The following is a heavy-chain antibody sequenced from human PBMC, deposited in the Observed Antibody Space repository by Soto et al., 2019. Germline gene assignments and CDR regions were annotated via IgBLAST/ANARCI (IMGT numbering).Heavy chain of an antibody. Sequence: QVQLVQSGAEVKKPGASVKVSCKASGYTFTSYAMHWVRQAPGQRLEWMGWINAGNGNTKYSQKFQGRVTITRDTSASTAYMELSSLRSEDTAVYYCARDHGIYSSGWSYYYYGMDVWGQGTTVTVSS. J-gene: IGHJ6*02. V-gene: IGHV1-3*01. D-gene: IGHD6-19*01. CDR2: INAGNGNT. CDR3: ARDHGIYSSGWSYYYYGMDV. CDR1: GYTFTSYA.